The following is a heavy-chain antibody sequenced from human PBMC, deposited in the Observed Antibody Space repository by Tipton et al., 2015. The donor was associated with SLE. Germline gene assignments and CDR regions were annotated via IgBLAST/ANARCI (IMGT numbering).Heavy chain of an antibody. D-gene: IGHD3-10*01. J-gene: IGHJ4*02. CDR1: GYNFIDYD. Sequence: QLVQSGLEVKKPGASVKVSCKASGYNFIDYDINWVRRAAGQGLEWMGFMNPYSHKTAYAQKFQGRVTLTWSTSTGTVYMELTSLASEDTAVYYCARGGDFDYWGQGTLVTVSS. CDR3: ARGGDFDY. CDR2: MNPYSHKT. V-gene: IGHV1-8*01.